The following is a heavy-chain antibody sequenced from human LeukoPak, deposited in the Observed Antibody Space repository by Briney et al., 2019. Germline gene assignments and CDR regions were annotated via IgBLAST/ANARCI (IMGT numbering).Heavy chain of an antibody. CDR3: ARGIRTGYGY. D-gene: IGHD1-1*01. Sequence: SETLSLTCSVSGGSVSSGNYYWSWIRQPPGKGLEWIGYVDYSGSTSYNPSLKRRVTISLDTSKNQFSLKVVYLTAADTAVYYCARGIRTGYGYWGQGTLVTVSS. J-gene: IGHJ4*02. CDR1: GGSVSSGNYY. CDR2: VDYSGST. V-gene: IGHV4-61*01.